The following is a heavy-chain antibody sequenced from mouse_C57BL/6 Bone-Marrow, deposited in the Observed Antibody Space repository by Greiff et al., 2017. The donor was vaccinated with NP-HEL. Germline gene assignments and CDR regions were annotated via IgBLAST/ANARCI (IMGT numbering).Heavy chain of an antibody. CDR1: GFTFSSYA. CDR3: ARDGPFAY. J-gene: IGHJ3*01. CDR2: ISDGGSYT. V-gene: IGHV5-4*01. Sequence: DVKLQESGGGLVKPGGSLKLSCAASGFTFSSYAMSWVRQTPEKRLEWVATISDGGSYTYYPDNVKGRFTISRDNAKNNLYLQMSHLKSEDTAMYYCARDGPFAYWGQGTLVTVSA.